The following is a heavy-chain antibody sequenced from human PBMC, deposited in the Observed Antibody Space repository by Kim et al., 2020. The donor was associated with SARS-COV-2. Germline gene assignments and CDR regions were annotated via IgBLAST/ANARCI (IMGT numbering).Heavy chain of an antibody. CDR3: ARNEDL. CDR1: GYTFTSYA. D-gene: IGHD2-15*01. Sequence: ASVKVSCKASGYTFTSYAFHLVRQAPGQSLEWVGWIDAGSGDTKYSQNFQGRVTLTRDTSASTAYMELSSLRSEDTAVYYCARNEDLWGQGTLVTVSS. CDR2: IDAGSGDT. V-gene: IGHV1-3*01. J-gene: IGHJ4*02.